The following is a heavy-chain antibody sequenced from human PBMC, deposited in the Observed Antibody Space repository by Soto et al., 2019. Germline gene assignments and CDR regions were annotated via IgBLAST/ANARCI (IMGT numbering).Heavy chain of an antibody. CDR1: GFTFSSYA. CDR3: AQAPPTSVNPGDAFDI. J-gene: IGHJ3*02. D-gene: IGHD4-4*01. V-gene: IGHV3-23*01. CDR2: ISGSGGST. Sequence: EVQLLESGGGLVQPGGSLRLSCAASGFTFSSYAMSWVRQAPGKGLEWVSAISGSGGSTYYADSVKGRFTSSRDNSKNTLYLQMNSLRAEDTAVYYCAQAPPTSVNPGDAFDIWGQGTMVTVSS.